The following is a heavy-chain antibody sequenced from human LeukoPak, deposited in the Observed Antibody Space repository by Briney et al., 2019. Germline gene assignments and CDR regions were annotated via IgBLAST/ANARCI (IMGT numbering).Heavy chain of an antibody. CDR3: ARESLSHGDYFDY. D-gene: IGHD4-17*01. CDR1: GGSFSGYY. Sequence: SETLSLTCAVYGGSFSGYYWSWIRQPPGKGLEWIGEINHSGTTNYNPSLKSRVTISVDTSKNQFSLKLSSVTAADTAVYYCARESLSHGDYFDYWGQGTLVTVSS. V-gene: IGHV4-34*01. J-gene: IGHJ4*02. CDR2: INHSGTT.